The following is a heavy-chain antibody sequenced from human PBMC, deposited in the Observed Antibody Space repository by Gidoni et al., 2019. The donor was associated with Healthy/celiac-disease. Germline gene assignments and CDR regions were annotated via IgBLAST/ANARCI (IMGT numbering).Heavy chain of an antibody. CDR2: ISGSGGST. CDR1: GFTFSSYA. Sequence: EVQLLESGGGLVQPGGSLRLSCAASGFTFSSYAMSWVRQAPGKGLELVSAISGSGGSTYYADSVKGRFTISRDNSKNTLYLQMNSLRAEDTAVYYCAKETTYCGGDCYSPFSGGAFDIWGQGTMVTVSS. J-gene: IGHJ3*02. CDR3: AKETTYCGGDCYSPFSGGAFDI. D-gene: IGHD2-21*01. V-gene: IGHV3-23*01.